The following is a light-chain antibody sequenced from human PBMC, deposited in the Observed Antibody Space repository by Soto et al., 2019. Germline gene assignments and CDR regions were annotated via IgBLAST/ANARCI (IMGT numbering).Light chain of an antibody. J-gene: IGLJ3*02. CDR1: NSDVGSHNF. CDR3: CSLTNGATWV. Sequence: QSALTQPASVSGSPGQSITISCTGTNSDVGSHNFVSWYQQYPGKAPKLLIYEASKRPSGLSNRFSGSKSGNTVSLTISGLQAEDEADYYCCSLTNGATWVFGGGTKLTVL. CDR2: EAS. V-gene: IGLV2-23*01.